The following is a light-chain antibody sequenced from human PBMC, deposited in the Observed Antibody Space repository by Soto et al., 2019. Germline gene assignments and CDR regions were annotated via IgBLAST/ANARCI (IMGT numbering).Light chain of an antibody. CDR3: VAWDDSLNGYVV. CDR1: SSNIGSNT. Sequence: QSALTQPPSASVTPGQRVTISCSGSSSNIGSNTVNWYQQLPGTAPKLVIYSNNQRPSGVPDRFSGSKSGTSASLAISGLQSEDEADYYCVAWDDSLNGYVVFGGGTKVTVL. J-gene: IGLJ2*01. V-gene: IGLV1-44*01. CDR2: SNN.